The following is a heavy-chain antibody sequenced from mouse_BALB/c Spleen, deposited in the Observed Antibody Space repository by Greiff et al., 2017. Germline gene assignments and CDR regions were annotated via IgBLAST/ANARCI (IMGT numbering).Heavy chain of an antibody. CDR3: AREGNYDYYAMDY. D-gene: IGHD2-1*01. J-gene: IGHJ4*01. CDR2: IYPGDGDT. V-gene: IGHV1-82*01. CDR1: GYAFSSSW. Sequence: VQLQQSGPELVKPGASVKISCKASGYAFSSSWMNWVKQRPGQGLEWIGRIYPGDGDTNYNGKFKGKATLTADKSSSTAYMQLSSLTSVDSAVYFCAREGNYDYYAMDYWGQGTSVTVSS.